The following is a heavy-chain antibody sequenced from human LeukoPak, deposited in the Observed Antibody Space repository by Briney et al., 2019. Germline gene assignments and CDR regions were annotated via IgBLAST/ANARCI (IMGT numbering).Heavy chain of an antibody. J-gene: IGHJ4*02. D-gene: IGHD2-15*01. Sequence: PGGSLRLSCAASGFTFDDYAMHWVRQAPGKGLEWVSGISWNSGSIGYADSVKGRFTISRDNAKNSLYLQMNSLRAEDTALYYCAKDLAGSGGNWGQGTLVTVSS. CDR1: GFTFDDYA. V-gene: IGHV3-9*01. CDR3: AKDLAGSGGN. CDR2: ISWNSGSI.